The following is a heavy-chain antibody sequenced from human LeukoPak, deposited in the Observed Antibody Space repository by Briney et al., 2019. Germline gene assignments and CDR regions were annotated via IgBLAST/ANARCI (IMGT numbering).Heavy chain of an antibody. CDR1: GGSIPISTYY. V-gene: IGHV4-39*07. Sequence: SVTLSLTCTVSGGSIPISTYYWGWVRQPPGKGLEWIGSIYYSGTTYYNPSLKSRVTISVDTSKNQFSLKLSSVTAADTAVYYCARDGGGYYDSSGYYDYWGQGTLVTVSS. D-gene: IGHD3-22*01. CDR3: ARDGGGYYDSSGYYDY. J-gene: IGHJ4*02. CDR2: IYYSGTT.